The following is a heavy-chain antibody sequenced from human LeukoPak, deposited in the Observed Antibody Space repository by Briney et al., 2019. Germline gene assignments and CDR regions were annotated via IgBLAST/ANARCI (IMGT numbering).Heavy chain of an antibody. J-gene: IGHJ6*03. Sequence: GGSLRLSCAASGFTFSSYAMSWVRQAPGKGLEWVSAISGSGGSTYYADSVKGRFTISRDNSKNTLYLQMNSLRAEDTAVYYCARDPGQGYYYYMDVWGKGTTVTVSS. CDR2: ISGSGGST. CDR1: GFTFSSYA. V-gene: IGHV3-23*01. CDR3: ARDPGQGYYYYMDV.